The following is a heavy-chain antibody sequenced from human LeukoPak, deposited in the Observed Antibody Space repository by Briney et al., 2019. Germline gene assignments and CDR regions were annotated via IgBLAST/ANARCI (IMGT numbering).Heavy chain of an antibody. J-gene: IGHJ6*04. D-gene: IGHD3-10*01. CDR3: ARADGRMDGSGSYYNRYYYYGMDV. CDR2: LIPIFGTA. CDR1: GGTFSSYA. Sequence: ASVKVSCKASGGTFSSYAITWVRQAPGQGLEWMGGLIPIFGTANYAQKFQGRVTITADESTSTAYMEVSSLRSEYTAVYYCARADGRMDGSGSYYNRYYYYGMDVWGKGTTVTVSS. V-gene: IGHV1-69*13.